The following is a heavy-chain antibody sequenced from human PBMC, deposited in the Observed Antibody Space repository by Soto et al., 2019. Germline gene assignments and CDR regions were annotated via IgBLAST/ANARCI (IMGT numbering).Heavy chain of an antibody. V-gene: IGHV4-39*01. D-gene: IGHD4-17*01. J-gene: IGHJ5*02. CDR2: IYYSGST. Sequence: WETLSLTCTVSGGSISSSSYYWGWIRQPPGKGLEWIGSIYYSGSTYYNPSLKSRVTISVDTSKNQFSLKLSSVTAADTAVYYCARRVTTVTDNWFDPWGQGTLVTVSS. CDR1: GGSISSSSYY. CDR3: ARRVTTVTDNWFDP.